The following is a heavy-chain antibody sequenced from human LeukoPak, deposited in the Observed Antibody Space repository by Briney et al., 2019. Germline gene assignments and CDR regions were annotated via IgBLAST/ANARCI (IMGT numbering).Heavy chain of an antibody. J-gene: IGHJ4*02. D-gene: IGHD1-1*01. CDR1: GFTFSSYW. Sequence: GGSLRLSCAASGFTFSSYWMHWVHQAPGKGLVWVSRINPDGTSPYYADSVKGRFTISRDNAKDTLYLHMHSLRAEDTAVYFCARVNYQNDYWGQGTLVTVSS. CDR3: ARVNYQNDY. CDR2: INPDGTSP. V-gene: IGHV3-74*01.